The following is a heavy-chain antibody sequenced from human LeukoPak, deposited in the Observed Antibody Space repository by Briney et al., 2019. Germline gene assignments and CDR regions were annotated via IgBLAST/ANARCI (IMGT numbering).Heavy chain of an antibody. CDR3: ATNRGSWNYALDY. CDR2: IMPFLDVA. V-gene: IGHV1-69*02. J-gene: IGHJ4*02. D-gene: IGHD1-7*01. CDR1: GGTFSDYT. Sequence: GSSVKVSCKASGGTFSDYTFSWVRQAPGQGLEWMGRIMPFLDVANYAQKFQGRVTITADKSTSTAYMELSSLRSEDTAVYYCATNRGSWNYALDYWGQGTLVTVSS.